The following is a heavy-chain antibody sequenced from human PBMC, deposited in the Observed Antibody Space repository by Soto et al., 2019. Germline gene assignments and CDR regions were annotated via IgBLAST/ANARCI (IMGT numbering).Heavy chain of an antibody. D-gene: IGHD3-10*01. J-gene: IGHJ6*02. CDR2: IYHSGST. V-gene: IGHV4-4*02. CDR1: GGSISSNKW. CDR3: ARALTDAEGFGYYYGMDV. Sequence: KSSETLSLTCAVSGGSISSNKWWSWVRQHPGKGLEWIGEIYHSGSTNYNQSLKSRVTRSVDKTNNQFSLKLSSVTAADTAVYYCARALTDAEGFGYYYGMDVWGQGTTVTVSS.